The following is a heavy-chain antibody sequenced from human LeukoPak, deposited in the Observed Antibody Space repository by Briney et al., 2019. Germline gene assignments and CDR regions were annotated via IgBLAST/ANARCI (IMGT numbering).Heavy chain of an antibody. V-gene: IGHV3-9*01. J-gene: IGHJ4*02. Sequence: GGSLRLSCEASGFTFDDYGMHWVRQAPGKGLEWVSTISWNSASVGYVDSVKGRFAISRDNAKKTLYLQMNSLRPEDTALYYCAKDYGYSSSWYDYWGQGTLVTVSS. CDR2: ISWNSASV. D-gene: IGHD6-13*01. CDR1: GFTFDDYG. CDR3: AKDYGYSSSWYDY.